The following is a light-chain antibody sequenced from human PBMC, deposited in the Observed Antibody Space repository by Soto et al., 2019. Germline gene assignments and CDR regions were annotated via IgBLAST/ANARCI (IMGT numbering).Light chain of an antibody. CDR2: GAS. Sequence: EIVLTQSPGTLSLSPGERDTLSCMASQTFTTSSLAWYQQKPGQAPRLLISGASNRATGIPDRFSGSGSGTDFTLTISRLEPEDFAVYYCQQYDRSPRTFGQGTQVEIK. CDR1: QTFTTSS. CDR3: QQYDRSPRT. V-gene: IGKV3-20*01. J-gene: IGKJ1*01.